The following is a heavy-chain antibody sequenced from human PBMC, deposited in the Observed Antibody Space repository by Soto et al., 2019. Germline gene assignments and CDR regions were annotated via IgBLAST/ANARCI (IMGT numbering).Heavy chain of an antibody. D-gene: IGHD3-22*01. Sequence: KPSETLSLTCTVSGGSISSYYWSWIRQPPGKGLEWIGYIYYSGSTYYNPSLKSRVTISVDTSKNQFSLKLSSVTAADTAVYYCARVPSRYYDNPPWGQGTLVTVSS. CDR3: ARVPSRYYDNPP. CDR1: GGSISSYY. J-gene: IGHJ5*02. CDR2: IYYSGST. V-gene: IGHV4-59*08.